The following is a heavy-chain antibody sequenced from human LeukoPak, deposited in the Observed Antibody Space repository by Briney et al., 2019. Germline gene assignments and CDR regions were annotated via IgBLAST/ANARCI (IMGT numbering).Heavy chain of an antibody. V-gene: IGHV1-2*04. D-gene: IGHD6-13*01. CDR2: INPNSGGT. CDR1: GYTFTGYY. J-gene: IGHJ3*02. CDR3: ARGGIYSSSWYGFTDAFDI. Sequence: ASVKVSCKASGYTFTGYYMHWVRQAPGQGLEWMGWINPNSGGTNYAQKFQGWVTMTRDTSISIVYMELSRLRSDDTAVYYCARGGIYSSSWYGFTDAFDIWGQGTMVTVSS.